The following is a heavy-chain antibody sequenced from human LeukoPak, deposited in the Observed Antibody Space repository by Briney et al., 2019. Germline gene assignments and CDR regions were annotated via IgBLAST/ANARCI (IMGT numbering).Heavy chain of an antibody. V-gene: IGHV4-34*01. D-gene: IGHD3-10*01. CDR1: GGSFSGYY. Sequence: SETLSLTCAVYGGSFSGYYWSWIRQPPGEGLEWIGEINHSGSTNYNPSLKSRVTISVDTSKNQFSLKLSSVTAADTAVYCCARDSRFGESQPDYWGQGTLVTVSS. CDR2: INHSGST. J-gene: IGHJ4*02. CDR3: ARDSRFGESQPDY.